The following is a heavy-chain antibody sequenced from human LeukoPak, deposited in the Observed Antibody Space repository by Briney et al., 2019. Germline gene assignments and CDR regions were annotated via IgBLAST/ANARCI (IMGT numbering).Heavy chain of an antibody. V-gene: IGHV3-30*03. J-gene: IGHJ4*02. CDR1: GFTFSSYG. CDR3: TTDPDIVVVPASDY. D-gene: IGHD2-2*01. Sequence: GRSLRLSCAASGFTFSSYGMHWVRQAPGKGLEWVAVISYDGSNKYYADSVKGRFTISRDSSKNTLSLQMNSLRAEDTAVYYCTTDPDIVVVPASDYWGQGTLVTVSS. CDR2: ISYDGSNK.